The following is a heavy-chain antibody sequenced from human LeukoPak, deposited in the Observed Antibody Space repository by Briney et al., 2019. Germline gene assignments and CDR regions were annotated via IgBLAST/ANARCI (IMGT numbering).Heavy chain of an antibody. V-gene: IGHV3-30*18. CDR1: GFTFSSYG. J-gene: IGHJ4*02. CDR2: ISYDGSNK. CDR3: AKEADFWSGSIGCYFDY. Sequence: GGSLRLSCAASGFTFSSYGMHWVRQAPGKGLEWVAVISYDGSNKYYADSVKGRFTISRDNSKNTLYLQMNSLRAEDTAVYYCAKEADFWSGSIGCYFDYWGQGTLVTVSS. D-gene: IGHD3-3*01.